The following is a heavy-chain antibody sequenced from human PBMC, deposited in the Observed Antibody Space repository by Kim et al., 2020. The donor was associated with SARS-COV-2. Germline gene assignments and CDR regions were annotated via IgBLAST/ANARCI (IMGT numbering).Heavy chain of an antibody. Sequence: SETLSLTCTVSGGSISSSSYYWGWIRQPPGKGLEWIGSIYYSGSTYYNPSLKSRVTISVDTSKNQFSLKLSSVTAADTAVYYCARHLMPGRPGGAFDIWGQGTMVTVSS. CDR3: ARHLMPGRPGGAFDI. CDR1: GGSISSSSYY. V-gene: IGHV4-39*01. J-gene: IGHJ3*02. CDR2: IYYSGST. D-gene: IGHD2-2*01.